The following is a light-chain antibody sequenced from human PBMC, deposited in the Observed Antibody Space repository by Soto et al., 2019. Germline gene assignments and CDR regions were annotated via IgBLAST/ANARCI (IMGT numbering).Light chain of an antibody. CDR3: QQSNYYPWT. Sequence: DIQMTQSPSTLSASVGDRVTITCRASQYIHNYLAWYQQKPGEAPKLLIYEAANLESGVPSRFSGSGTGTEFTLTISSLQPDDFATYYCQQSNYYPWTFGQGTRVEI. V-gene: IGKV1-5*03. CDR2: EAA. CDR1: QYIHNY. J-gene: IGKJ1*01.